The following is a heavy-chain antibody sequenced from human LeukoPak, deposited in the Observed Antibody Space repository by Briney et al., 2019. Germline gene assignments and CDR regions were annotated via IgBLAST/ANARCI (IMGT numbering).Heavy chain of an antibody. J-gene: IGHJ4*02. V-gene: IGHV4-39*01. CDR1: GGSISSSSYY. CDR3: ARPSGGSLLWFGELYQFDY. Sequence: PSETLSLTCTVSGGSISSSSYYWGWIRQPPGKGLEWIGGIYYSGSTYYNPSLKSRVTISVDTSKNQFSLKLSSVTAADTAVYYCARPSGGSLLWFGELYQFDYWGQGTLVTVSS. CDR2: IYYSGST. D-gene: IGHD3-10*01.